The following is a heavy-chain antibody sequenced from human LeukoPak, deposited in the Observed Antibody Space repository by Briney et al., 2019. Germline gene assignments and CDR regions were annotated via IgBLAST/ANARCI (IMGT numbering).Heavy chain of an antibody. Sequence: SETLSLTCAVSGGSISSYYWSWIRQPPGKGLEWVGYVYYSGGSKYSPSLNSRVTMSVDTSKNQFSLKLTSVIAADTAVYYCARGPGGRYSGYDWDYWGQGALVTVS. CDR1: GGSISSYY. V-gene: IGHV4-59*01. J-gene: IGHJ4*02. CDR2: VYYSGGS. CDR3: ARGPGGRYSGYDWDY. D-gene: IGHD5-12*01.